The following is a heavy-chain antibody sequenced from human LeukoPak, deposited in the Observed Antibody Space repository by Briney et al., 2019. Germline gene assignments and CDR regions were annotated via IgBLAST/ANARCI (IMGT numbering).Heavy chain of an antibody. D-gene: IGHD2-8*01. V-gene: IGHV3-30*18. Sequence: GGSLRLSCAASGFTFSSYGMHWVRQAPGKGLEWVALISYDGSKTYYTDSVKGRFTISGDDSKNTLVLQMNSLRAEDTAVYYCAKVGDTSMVKPYWYFDLWGRGTLVTVSS. J-gene: IGHJ2*01. CDR1: GFTFSSYG. CDR3: AKVGDTSMVKPYWYFDL. CDR2: ISYDGSKT.